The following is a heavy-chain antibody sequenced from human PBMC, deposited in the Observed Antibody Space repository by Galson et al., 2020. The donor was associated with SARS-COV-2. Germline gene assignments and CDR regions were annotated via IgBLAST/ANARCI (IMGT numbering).Heavy chain of an antibody. Sequence: GGCMRLSCAAYGFIMSSYSMNWVRQAPGKGLEWLSYISATSRTIYAADSVKGRFIISRDNARNSLFLQMNSLMAEDTAVYYCARDKGCVGYCSYGKFDLWGRGTLVTVSS. CDR3: ARDKGCVGYCSYGKFDL. D-gene: IGHD6-19*01. V-gene: IGHV3-48*04. J-gene: IGHJ2*01. CDR1: GFIMSSYS. CDR2: ISATSRTI.